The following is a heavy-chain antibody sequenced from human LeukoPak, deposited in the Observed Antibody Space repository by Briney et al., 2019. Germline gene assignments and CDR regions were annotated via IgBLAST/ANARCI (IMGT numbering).Heavy chain of an antibody. J-gene: IGHJ3*02. CDR1: GDSVSSNCVA. CDR3: ARGINSAFDI. CDR2: AYSRSKGNK. D-gene: IGHD5-24*01. Sequence: SRGLSLTCAISGDSVSSNCVAGDWIRPSPSRVLEWLGRAYSRSKGNKDYAISVKNQININTHTSTNQFSLQLNSVTPEDTAVYYCARGINSAFDIWGQGTMVTVSS. V-gene: IGHV6-1*01.